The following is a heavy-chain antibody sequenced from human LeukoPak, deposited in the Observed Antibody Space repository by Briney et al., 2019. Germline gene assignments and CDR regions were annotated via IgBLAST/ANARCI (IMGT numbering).Heavy chain of an antibody. J-gene: IGHJ6*02. D-gene: IGHD3-10*01. CDR2: ISAYNGNT. CDR1: GYTFTSYG. CDR3: ARISAYYYYGMDV. V-gene: IGHV1-18*01. Sequence: VASVKVSCKASGYTFTSYGISWVRQAPGQGLEWMGWISAYNGNTNYAQKFQGRVTITADKSTSTAYMELSSLRSEDTAVYYCARISAYYYYGMDVWGQGTTVTVSS.